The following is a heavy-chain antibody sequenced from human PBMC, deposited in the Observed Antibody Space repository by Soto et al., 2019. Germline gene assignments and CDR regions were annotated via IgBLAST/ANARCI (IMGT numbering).Heavy chain of an antibody. D-gene: IGHD2-2*01. J-gene: IGHJ4*02. V-gene: IGHV5-51*01. CDR1: GYTFPSYW. CDR2: IYPGDSDA. Sequence: PGESLKISCKGSGYTFPSYWIGWVRQMPGKSLEWMGIIYPGDSDARYSPSFQGQVTISVDMSISTAYLHLSSLKASDTAMYYCARQGPLLGYCESTSCHYDYWGQGTLVTVSS. CDR3: ARQGPLLGYCESTSCHYDY.